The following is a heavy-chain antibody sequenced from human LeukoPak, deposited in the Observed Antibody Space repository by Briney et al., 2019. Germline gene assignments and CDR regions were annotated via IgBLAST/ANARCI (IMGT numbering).Heavy chain of an antibody. Sequence: GGSLRLSCAASGFEFSNYWMYWVRQAPGKGLEWVANIKQDGSEKYYVDSVRGRFTISRDNAKNSLSLQMNSLRAEDTAVYYCARYRWLQWDFDYWGQGTLVTVSS. CDR1: GFEFSNYW. CDR2: IKQDGSEK. J-gene: IGHJ4*02. CDR3: ARYRWLQWDFDY. V-gene: IGHV3-7*03. D-gene: IGHD5-24*01.